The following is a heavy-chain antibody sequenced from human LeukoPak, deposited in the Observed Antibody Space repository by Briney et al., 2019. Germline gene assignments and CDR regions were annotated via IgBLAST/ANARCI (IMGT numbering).Heavy chain of an antibody. Sequence: SETLSLTCAVYGGSFSGYYWSWIRQPPGKGLEWIGEINHSGSTNYNPSLKSRVTISVDTSKNQFSLKLSSVTAADTAVYYCARDFGYSNSWYPFPKTGAFDIWGQGTMVTVSS. V-gene: IGHV4-34*01. D-gene: IGHD6-13*01. CDR2: INHSGST. CDR3: ARDFGYSNSWYPFPKTGAFDI. J-gene: IGHJ3*02. CDR1: GGSFSGYY.